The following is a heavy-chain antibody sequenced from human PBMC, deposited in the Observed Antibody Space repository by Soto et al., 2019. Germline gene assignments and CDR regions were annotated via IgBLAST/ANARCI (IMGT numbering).Heavy chain of an antibody. V-gene: IGHV4-59*01. J-gene: IGHJ6*02. CDR1: DGSISSYY. D-gene: IGHD2-2*01. Sequence: PSETLSLTCTVSDGSISSYYWSWIRQPPGKGLEWIGYIYYSGSTNYNPSLKSRVTISVDTSKNQFSLKLSSVTAADTAVYYCARALGYCISTSCYDYYYYGMDVWGQGTTVT. CDR3: ARALGYCISTSCYDYYYYGMDV. CDR2: IYYSGST.